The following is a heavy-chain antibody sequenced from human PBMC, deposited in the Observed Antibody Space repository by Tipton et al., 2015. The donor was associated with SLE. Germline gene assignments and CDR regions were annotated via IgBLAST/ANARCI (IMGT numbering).Heavy chain of an antibody. Sequence: LRLSCTVSGGSVNGHYWNWIRQAPGKGLEWIGYIYYKGSTDYKPSLKSRLTISIDTSKNQVSLKLTSVTAADTAVYYCARAPLFGVVTVRGPFDYWGQGTLVTVSS. V-gene: IGHV4-59*02. CDR2: IYYKGST. CDR3: ARAPLFGVVTVRGPFDY. D-gene: IGHD3-3*01. J-gene: IGHJ4*02. CDR1: GGSVNGHY.